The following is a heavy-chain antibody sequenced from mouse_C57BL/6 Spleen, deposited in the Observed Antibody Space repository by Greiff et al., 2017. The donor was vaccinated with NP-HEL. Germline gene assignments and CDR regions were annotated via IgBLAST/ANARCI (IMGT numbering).Heavy chain of an antibody. CDR3: ARTARIKY. J-gene: IGHJ2*01. CDR2: ISYSGST. Sequence: VQLKESGPGLVKPSQSLSLTCTVTGYSITSGYGWNWIRQFPGNTLEWMGYISYSGSTNYNPSLKSRIAITRDTSKNQFFLHLNSVTTEDTATYYCARTARIKYWGQGTTLTVSS. D-gene: IGHD1-2*01. CDR1: GYSITSGYG. V-gene: IGHV3-2*02.